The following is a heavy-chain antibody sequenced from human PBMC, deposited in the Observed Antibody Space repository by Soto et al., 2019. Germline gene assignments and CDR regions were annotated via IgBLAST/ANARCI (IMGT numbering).Heavy chain of an antibody. D-gene: IGHD1-26*01. CDR3: GRGVVGATTAGTFDH. CDR1: GFTFSSYA. Sequence: GGSLRLSCAASGFTFSSYAMRWVRQAPGKGLEWVAVIYYDGSNKYYADSVKGRFTISRDNSKNTLYMQMNSLRAEDTAVYYCGRGVVGATTAGTFDHWGQGTLVTVSS. CDR2: IYYDGSNK. J-gene: IGHJ4*02. V-gene: IGHV3-30-3*01.